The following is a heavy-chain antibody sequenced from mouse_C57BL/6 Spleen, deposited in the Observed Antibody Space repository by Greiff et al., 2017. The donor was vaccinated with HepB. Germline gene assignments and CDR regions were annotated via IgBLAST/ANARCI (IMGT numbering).Heavy chain of an antibody. CDR1: GYTFTSYW. D-gene: IGHD3-2*02. Sequence: QVQLQQSGAELVKPGASVKLSCKASGYTFTSYWMQWVKQRPGQGLEWIGEIDPSDSYTNYNQKFKGKATLTVDTSSSTAYMQLSSLTSEDSAVYYCARGKHISGPDYWGQGTTLTVSS. J-gene: IGHJ2*01. CDR3: ARGKHISGPDY. V-gene: IGHV1-50*01. CDR2: IDPSDSYT.